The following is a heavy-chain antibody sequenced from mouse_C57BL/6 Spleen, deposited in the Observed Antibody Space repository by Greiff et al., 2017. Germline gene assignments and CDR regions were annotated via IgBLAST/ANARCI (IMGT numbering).Heavy chain of an antibody. CDR2: IDPSDSYT. J-gene: IGHJ1*03. V-gene: IGHV1-69*01. Sequence: VQLQQPGAELVMPGASVKLSCKASGYTFTSYWMHWVKQRPGQGLEWIGEIDPSDSYTNYNQKFKGKSTLTVDKSSSTAYMQLSSLTSEDSAVYYCARWGYDVGYFDVWGTGTTVTVSS. CDR1: GYTFTSYW. D-gene: IGHD2-2*01. CDR3: ARWGYDVGYFDV.